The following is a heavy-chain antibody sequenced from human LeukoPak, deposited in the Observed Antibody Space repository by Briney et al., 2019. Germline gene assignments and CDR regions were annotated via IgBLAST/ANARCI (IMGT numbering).Heavy chain of an antibody. V-gene: IGHV1-18*01. CDR2: ISGYNGNT. Sequence: ASAKVSCKASGYIFTIYGISWVRQAPGQGLEWMGWISGYNGNTNYAQKFQGRVTITADESTSTAYMELSSLRSEDTAVYYCARPLEGYGGNLLAVAGYWGQGTLVTVSS. D-gene: IGHD4-23*01. J-gene: IGHJ4*02. CDR3: ARPLEGYGGNLLAVAGY. CDR1: GYIFTIYG.